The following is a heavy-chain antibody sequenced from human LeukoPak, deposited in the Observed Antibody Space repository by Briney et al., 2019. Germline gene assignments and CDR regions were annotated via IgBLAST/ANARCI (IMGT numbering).Heavy chain of an antibody. CDR2: INHSGST. CDR1: GGSFSGYY. V-gene: IGHV4-34*01. J-gene: IGHJ4*02. CDR3: ARDPDYGDYYLDY. Sequence: SEPLSLTCAVYGGSFSGYYWSWIRQPPGKGLEWIGEINHSGSTNYNPSLKSRVTISVDTSKNQFSLKLNSVTAADTAVYYCARDPDYGDYYLDYWGQGTLVTVSS. D-gene: IGHD4-17*01.